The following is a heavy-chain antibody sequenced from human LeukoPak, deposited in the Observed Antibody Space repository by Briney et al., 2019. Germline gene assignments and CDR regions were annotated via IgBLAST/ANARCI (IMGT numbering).Heavy chain of an antibody. CDR1: GGIRSDY. CDR2: VSYTGST. D-gene: IGHD3-22*01. Sequence: SSETLSLTCTVYGGIRSDYWSWIRQSPGKGLEWIGRVSYTGSTRYNPSLQSRVTISLDTSRNHFSLKLSSLNAADTAVYYCARLLDYDNSGDPDIFDIWGQGTMVTVSS. V-gene: IGHV4-59*01. J-gene: IGHJ3*02. CDR3: ARLLDYDNSGDPDIFDI.